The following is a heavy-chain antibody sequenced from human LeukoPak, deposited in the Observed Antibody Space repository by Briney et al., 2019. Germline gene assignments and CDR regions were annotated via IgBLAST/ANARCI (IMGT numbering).Heavy chain of an antibody. J-gene: IGHJ3*02. CDR1: GFTFGSYA. CDR2: ISYDGINK. Sequence: GGSLRLSCAASGFTFGSYAMHWVRQAPGKGLEWVTLISYDGINKYYIDSVKGRFTISRDNSKNTLYLQMNSLRVEDTAVYYCARGARGSGWRTFDIWGQGTMVTVSS. D-gene: IGHD6-19*01. V-gene: IGHV3-30*04. CDR3: ARGARGSGWRTFDI.